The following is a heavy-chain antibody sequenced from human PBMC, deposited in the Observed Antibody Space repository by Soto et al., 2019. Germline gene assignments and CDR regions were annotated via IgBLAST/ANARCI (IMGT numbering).Heavy chain of an antibody. CDR3: AREGGSGGTEGTFDP. J-gene: IGHJ5*02. D-gene: IGHD2-15*01. V-gene: IGHV1-69*06. Sequence: QVQLVQSGAEVKKPGSSVKVSCKASGGTFSSYAISWVRQAPGQGLEWMGGIIPIFGTANYAQKFEGRVKITADKSTSTAYMELSSLRSEDTAVYYCAREGGSGGTEGTFDPWGQGTLVTVSS. CDR2: IIPIFGTA. CDR1: GGTFSSYA.